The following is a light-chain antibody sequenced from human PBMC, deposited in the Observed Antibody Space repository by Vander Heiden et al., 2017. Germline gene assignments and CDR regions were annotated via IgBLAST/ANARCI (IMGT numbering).Light chain of an antibody. CDR3: SSYTSSSPYV. J-gene: IGLJ1*01. CDR2: EVS. CDR1: SSDVGGYNY. Sequence: SALTQPASVSVSPGQSITISCTGTSSDVGGYNYVSWYQQHPGKAPKVIIYEVSNRPSGVSNRFSGSKSGNTASLTISGLQAEDEADYYCSSYTSSSPYVFGTGTKVTVL. V-gene: IGLV2-14*01.